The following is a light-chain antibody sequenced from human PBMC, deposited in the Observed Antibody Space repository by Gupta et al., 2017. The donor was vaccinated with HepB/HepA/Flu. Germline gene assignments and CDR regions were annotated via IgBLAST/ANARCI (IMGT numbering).Light chain of an antibody. J-gene: IGLJ3*02. Sequence: QTVVTQESSFSVSPGGTVTLTCGLNSGSVSTTYYTTWYQQTPGLAPRMLIFNTNSRSSAVPDRFSGSILEGKAALTITGAQAEDESDYYCFLYWGRGISMFGGGTKLTVL. CDR2: NTN. CDR1: SGSVSTTYY. V-gene: IGLV8-61*01. CDR3: FLYWGRGISM.